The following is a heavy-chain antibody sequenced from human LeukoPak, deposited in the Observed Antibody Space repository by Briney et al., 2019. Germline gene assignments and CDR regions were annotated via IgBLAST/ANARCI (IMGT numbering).Heavy chain of an antibody. CDR2: IIPIFGTA. V-gene: IGHV1-69*13. CDR1: GGTFSSYA. D-gene: IGHD2-2*02. CDR3: ARSIPDYTRFDY. J-gene: IGHJ4*02. Sequence: SVNVSCKASGGTFSSYAISWVRQAPGQGLEWMGGIIPIFGTANYAQKFQGRVTITADESTSTAYMELSSLRSEDTAVYYCARSIPDYTRFDYWGQGALVTVSP.